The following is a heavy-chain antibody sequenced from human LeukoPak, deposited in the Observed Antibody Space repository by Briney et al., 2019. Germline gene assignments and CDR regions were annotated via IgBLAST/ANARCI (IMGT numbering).Heavy chain of an antibody. V-gene: IGHV3-49*04. J-gene: IGHJ5*02. CDR3: TSTIVGATTWWFDP. D-gene: IGHD1-26*01. CDR1: GFTFGDYA. Sequence: GSLRLSCTASGFTFGDYAMSWVCQAPGKGLEWVGFIRSKAYGGTTEYAASVKGRFTISRDDSKSIAYLQMNSLKTEVTAVYYCTSTIVGATTWWFDPWGQGTLVTVSS. CDR2: IRSKAYGGTT.